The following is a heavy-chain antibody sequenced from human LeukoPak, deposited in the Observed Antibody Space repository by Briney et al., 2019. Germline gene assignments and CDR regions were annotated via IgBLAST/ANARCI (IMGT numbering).Heavy chain of an antibody. J-gene: IGHJ5*02. D-gene: IGHD1-26*01. CDR1: LGSISSGSYS. Sequence: SKTLSLTCTLSLGSISSGSYSWSWIPHPAGKGLEWIGRIYTSGSTNYNPPLKSRVTISVDTSKNQFSLKLSSVTAADTAVYYCAREGRIVGAENWFDPWGQGTLVTVSS. CDR3: AREGRIVGAENWFDP. CDR2: IYTSGST. V-gene: IGHV4-61*02.